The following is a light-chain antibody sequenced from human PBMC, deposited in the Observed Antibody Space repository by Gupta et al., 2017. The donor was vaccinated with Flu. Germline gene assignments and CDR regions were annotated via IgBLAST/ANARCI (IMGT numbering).Light chain of an antibody. CDR1: ALPKKY. CDR3: LSAENSGNLWV. Sequence: SSALTQPPSVSVALGQMPRSTCAGEALPKKYAYWYQQKPGQSPVLVIYKDSKRHSGIPEGFSGSSSGTRVTLTISGVQAEDEADYYCLSAENSGNLWVFGGGTKLTVL. CDR2: KDS. V-gene: IGLV3-16*01. J-gene: IGLJ3*02.